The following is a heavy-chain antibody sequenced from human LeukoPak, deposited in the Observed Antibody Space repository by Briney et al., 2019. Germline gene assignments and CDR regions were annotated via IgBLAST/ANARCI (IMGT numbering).Heavy chain of an antibody. D-gene: IGHD3-22*01. Sequence: GRSLRLSCAASGFTFSSYGMHWVRQAPGKGLEWVAVIWYDGSNKYYADSVKGRFTISRDNSKNTLYLQMSSLRAEDTAVYYCARERVMIAFDYWGQGTLVTVSS. CDR3: ARERVMIAFDY. V-gene: IGHV3-33*01. CDR2: IWYDGSNK. CDR1: GFTFSSYG. J-gene: IGHJ4*02.